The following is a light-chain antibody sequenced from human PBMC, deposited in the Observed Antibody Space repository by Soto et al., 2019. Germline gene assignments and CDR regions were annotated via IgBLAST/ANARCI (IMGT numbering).Light chain of an antibody. V-gene: IGKV4-1*01. J-gene: IGKJ4*01. CDR1: QSCVYISNNKNY. Sequence: IVMTQSPCCVAVSVCGIGAVNCNSGQSCVYISNNKNYLAWYQQKPGQPPKLLISWASTRESGVPDRFSGSGSGTDFTLTISSLQAEDVAVYYCQQFFRTPLTFGGGTKVHIK. CDR2: WAS. CDR3: QQFFRTPLT.